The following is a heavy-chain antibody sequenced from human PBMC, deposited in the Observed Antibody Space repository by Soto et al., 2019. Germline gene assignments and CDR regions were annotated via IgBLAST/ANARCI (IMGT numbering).Heavy chain of an antibody. D-gene: IGHD3-3*01. J-gene: IGHJ5*02. V-gene: IGHV4-4*07. CDR3: ARGQRFSDWFDP. CDR2: IYSSGST. CDR1: GGAISGYY. Sequence: SATLSITCTVTGGAISGYYWTWMRQSAGGGLEWIGRIYSSGSTNYNPSLKSRVTISLDTSMNHFSLRLSSVTAADTAVYYCARGQRFSDWFDPWGQGTLVTVS.